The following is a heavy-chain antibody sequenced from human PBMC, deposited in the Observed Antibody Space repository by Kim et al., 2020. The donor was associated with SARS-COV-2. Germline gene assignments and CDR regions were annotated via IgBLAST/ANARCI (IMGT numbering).Heavy chain of an antibody. V-gene: IGHV4-39*07. J-gene: IGHJ6*02. CDR3: ARGVRYSGWDDQRGHRHFDGIDV. D-gene: IGHD5-12*01. CDR2: MFSSGTT. CDR1: GASTYSNTHY. Sequence: SETLSLTCTVSGASTYSNTHYWVWVRQPPGKGLEWIGHMFSSGTTSYNPSLRNRVTISASTSNIYGFSLTLTSVTAADTGVYYCARGVRYSGWDDQRGHRHFDGIDVWGPGTSLTVSS.